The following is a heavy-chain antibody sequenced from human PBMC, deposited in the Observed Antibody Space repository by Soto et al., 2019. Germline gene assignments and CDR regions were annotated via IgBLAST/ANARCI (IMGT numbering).Heavy chain of an antibody. CDR3: ARGGLRRIAILDY. D-gene: IGHD6-13*01. CDR2: ISYDGSNK. J-gene: IGHJ4*02. CDR1: GFTFSSYA. V-gene: IGHV3-30-3*01. Sequence: GGSLRLSCAASGFTFSSYAMHWVRQAPGKGLEWVAVISYDGSNKYYADSVKGRFTISRDNSKNTLHLQMNSLRAEDTAVYYCARGGLRRIAILDYWGQGTLVTVSS.